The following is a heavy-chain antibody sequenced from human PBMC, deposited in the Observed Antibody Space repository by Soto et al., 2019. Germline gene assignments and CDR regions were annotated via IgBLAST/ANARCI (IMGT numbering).Heavy chain of an antibody. CDR1: GFTVSSNY. J-gene: IGHJ6*02. Sequence: LRLSCAASGFTVSSNYMSWVRQAPGKGLEWVSVIYSGGSTYYADSVKGRFTISRDNSKNTLYLQMNSLRAEDTAVYYCARDLNRDTIFGVVYYYGMDVWGQGTTVTV. V-gene: IGHV3-53*01. D-gene: IGHD3-3*01. CDR3: ARDLNRDTIFGVVYYYGMDV. CDR2: IYSGGST.